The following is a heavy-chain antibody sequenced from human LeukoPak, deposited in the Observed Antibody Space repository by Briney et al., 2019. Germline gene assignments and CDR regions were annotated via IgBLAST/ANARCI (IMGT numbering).Heavy chain of an antibody. J-gene: IGHJ3*02. D-gene: IGHD6-19*01. CDR1: GVSMTNYH. V-gene: IGHV4-59*08. Sequence: SETLSLTCTVSGVSMTNYHWSWIRQPPGKGLEWIGYIFDSGTTNYSPSLKSRVTISLDTSKNQFSLKLSSVTAADTAVYYCAKYSSGWFDAFDIWGQGTMVTVSS. CDR2: IFDSGTT. CDR3: AKYSSGWFDAFDI.